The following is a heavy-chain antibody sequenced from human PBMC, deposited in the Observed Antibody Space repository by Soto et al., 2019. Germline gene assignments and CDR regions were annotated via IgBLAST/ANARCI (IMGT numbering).Heavy chain of an antibody. CDR1: GGTFSSYA. CDR2: IIPIFGTA. D-gene: IGHD2-2*01. CDR3: ARDCSSTSCPPYGMDV. J-gene: IGHJ6*02. V-gene: IGHV1-69*06. Sequence: QVQLVQSGAEVKKPGSSVKVPCKASGGTFSSYAISWVRQAPGQGLEWMGGIIPIFGTANYAQKFQGRVTITADKSTSTAYMELSSLRSEDTAVYYCARDCSSTSCPPYGMDVWGQGTTVTVSS.